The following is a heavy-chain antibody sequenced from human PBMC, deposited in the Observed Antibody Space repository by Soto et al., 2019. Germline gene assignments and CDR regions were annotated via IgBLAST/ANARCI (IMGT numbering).Heavy chain of an antibody. V-gene: IGHV3-13*01. CDR1: GFTFSSYD. J-gene: IGHJ6*04. CDR3: ARGVDTAMVTYYYYGMDV. CDR2: IGTAGDT. Sequence: GGSLRLSCAASGFTFSSYDMNWVRQATGKGLEWVSAIGTAGDTYYPGSVKGRFTISRENAKNSLYLQMNSLRAGDTAVYYCARGVDTAMVTYYYYGMDVWGKGTTVTVSS. D-gene: IGHD5-18*01.